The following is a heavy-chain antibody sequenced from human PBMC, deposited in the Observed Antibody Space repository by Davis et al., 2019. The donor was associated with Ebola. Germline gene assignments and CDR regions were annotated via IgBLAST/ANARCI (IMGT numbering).Heavy chain of an antibody. D-gene: IGHD5-24*01. V-gene: IGHV4-61*05. J-gene: IGHJ4*02. CDR3: ARGSGWLQYLFDY. CDR1: GGSISSSSYY. CDR2: IYYSGST. Sequence: PSETLSLTCTVSGGSISSSSYYWGWIRQPPGKGLEWIGYIYYSGSTNYNPSLKSRVTISVDTSKNQFSLKLSSVTAADTAVYYCARGSGWLQYLFDYWGQGTLVTVSS.